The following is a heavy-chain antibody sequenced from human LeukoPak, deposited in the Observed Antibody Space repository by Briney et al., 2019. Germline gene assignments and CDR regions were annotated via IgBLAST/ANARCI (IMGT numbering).Heavy chain of an antibody. J-gene: IGHJ5*02. CDR2: IYYGGST. D-gene: IGHD6-6*01. Sequence: SQTLSLTCTVSGGSISSGDYYWSWIRQPPGKGPEWMGYIYYGGSTYYNPSLKSRVTISVDTSKNQFSLKLSSVAAADTAVYYCARGGSSSRGNNWFDPWGQGTLVTVSS. V-gene: IGHV4-30-4*01. CDR3: ARGGSSSRGNNWFDP. CDR1: GGSISSGDYY.